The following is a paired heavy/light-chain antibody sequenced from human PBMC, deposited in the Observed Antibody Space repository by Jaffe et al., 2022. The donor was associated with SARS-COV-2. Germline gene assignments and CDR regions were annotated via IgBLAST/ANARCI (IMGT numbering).Light chain of an antibody. CDR1: SSNIGNNY. V-gene: IGLV1-51*01. Sequence: QSVLTQPPSVSAAPGQKVTISCSASSSNIGNNYVSWYQHLPGTAPKLLIYDNNKRPSGIPDRFSGSKSGTSATLGITGLQTGDEADYYCGTWDSSLSAWVFGGGTKLTVL. J-gene: IGLJ3*02. CDR2: DNN. CDR3: GTWDSSLSAWV.
Heavy chain of an antibody. J-gene: IGHJ4*02. CDR2: IDYSGSTT. Sequence: EVQLVESGGGLVQPGGPLRLSCAASGFGFSGYEMNWVRQAPGMGLEWVSYIDYSGSTTYYADSVKGRFTISRDNAKNSLYLQMNSLRAEDTAVYYCARDPGRGYSDYFDYWGQGTLVTVSS. D-gene: IGHD5-12*01. CDR3: ARDPGRGYSDYFDY. V-gene: IGHV3-48*03. CDR1: GFGFSGYE.